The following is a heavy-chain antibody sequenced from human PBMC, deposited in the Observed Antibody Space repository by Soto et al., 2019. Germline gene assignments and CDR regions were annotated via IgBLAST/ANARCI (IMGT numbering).Heavy chain of an antibody. Sequence: QVQLQESGPGLVKPSGTLSLTCAVSGGSISSTNWWGWVRQPPGKGLEWIGEIYHSGSTNYNPSLTSRVNISVDNSNSQFSLQLSSVTAADTAVYYCARVRFADHSLYGMDVWGQGTTVTVSS. CDR2: IYHSGST. D-gene: IGHD2-15*01. J-gene: IGHJ6*02. CDR3: ARVRFADHSLYGMDV. CDR1: GGSISSTNW. V-gene: IGHV4-4*02.